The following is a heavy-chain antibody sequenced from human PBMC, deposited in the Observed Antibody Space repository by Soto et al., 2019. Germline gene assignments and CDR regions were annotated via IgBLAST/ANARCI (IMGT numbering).Heavy chain of an antibody. Sequence: GSLRLSCAASGFTFSSYGMHWVRQAPGKGLEWVALISYDGSEKYYADSMKGRFTISRDNSKNTLYLQLNSLRAEDTAVYYCARDLSSRVDGPADAFDIWGQGTMVTVSS. J-gene: IGHJ3*02. V-gene: IGHV3-30*03. D-gene: IGHD5-12*01. CDR3: ARDLSSRVDGPADAFDI. CDR2: ISYDGSEK. CDR1: GFTFSSYG.